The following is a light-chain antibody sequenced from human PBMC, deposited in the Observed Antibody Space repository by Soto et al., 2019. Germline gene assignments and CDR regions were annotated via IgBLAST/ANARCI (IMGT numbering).Light chain of an antibody. V-gene: IGKV1-39*01. CDR2: AAS. CDR3: QQSYSTPGT. CDR1: QSISSY. J-gene: IGKJ1*01. Sequence: DIQMTQSPSSLSASVGDRVTITCRASQSISSYLNWYQQKPGKAPKLLIYAASSLQSGVTSRFSVSGSGTDFTLTISSLQPEDCATDYCQQSYSTPGTFGQGTKVEIK.